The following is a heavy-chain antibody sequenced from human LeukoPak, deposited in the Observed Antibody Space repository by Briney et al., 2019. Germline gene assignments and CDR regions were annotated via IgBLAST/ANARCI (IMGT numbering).Heavy chain of an antibody. V-gene: IGHV4-31*03. CDR1: GGSISSGGNY. CDR3: ARAGGGAPMFFYYYMDV. Sequence: SQTLSLTCTVSGGSISSGGNYWSWIRQHPGKGLEWIGYIYYTGSTYYTPSLKSRVTISVDTSKNQFSLRLSSVTAADTAVYYCARAGGGAPMFFYYYMDVWGKGTTVTVSS. D-gene: IGHD3-10*02. J-gene: IGHJ6*03. CDR2: IYYTGST.